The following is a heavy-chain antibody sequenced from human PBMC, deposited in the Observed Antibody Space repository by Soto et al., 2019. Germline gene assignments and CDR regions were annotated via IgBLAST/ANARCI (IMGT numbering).Heavy chain of an antibody. D-gene: IGHD2-15*01. J-gene: IGHJ3*02. V-gene: IGHV4-31*03. CDR3: ARTLLTEREIYDAFDI. CDR1: GGSISSGGYY. Sequence: QVQLQVSGPGLVKPSQTLSLTCTVSGGSISSGGYYWSWIRQHPGKGLEWIGYIYYSGSTYYNPSLKSRVTISVDTSKNQFSLKLSSVTAADTAVYYCARTLLTEREIYDAFDIWGQGTMVTVSS. CDR2: IYYSGST.